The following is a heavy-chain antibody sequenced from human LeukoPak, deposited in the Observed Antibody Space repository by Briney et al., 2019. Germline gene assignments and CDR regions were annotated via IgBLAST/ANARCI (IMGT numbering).Heavy chain of an antibody. Sequence: GGSLRLSCAASGFTVSSNYMSWVRQAPGKGLEWVSVIYSGGSTYYAGSVKGRFTISRDNSKNTLYLQMNSLRAEDTAVYYCAGSMAKYSFDYWGQGTLVTVSS. V-gene: IGHV3-53*01. CDR1: GFTVSSNY. D-gene: IGHD2/OR15-2a*01. CDR2: IYSGGST. CDR3: AGSMAKYSFDY. J-gene: IGHJ4*02.